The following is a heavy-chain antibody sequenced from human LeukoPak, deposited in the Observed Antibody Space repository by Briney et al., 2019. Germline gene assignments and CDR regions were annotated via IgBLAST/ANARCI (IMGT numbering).Heavy chain of an antibody. Sequence: ESGPTLVKPTQTLTLTCTFSGFSLSTSGVGVAWIRQPPGKALEWLALIYSNDDKRYSPSLTSRLTITKDTSKNQVVLTMTNMDPVDTATYYCAHSPYCGGDCFRQFDYWGQGTLVTVSS. J-gene: IGHJ4*02. CDR1: GFSLSTSGVG. CDR2: IYSNDDK. CDR3: AHSPYCGGDCFRQFDY. V-gene: IGHV2-5*01. D-gene: IGHD2-21*02.